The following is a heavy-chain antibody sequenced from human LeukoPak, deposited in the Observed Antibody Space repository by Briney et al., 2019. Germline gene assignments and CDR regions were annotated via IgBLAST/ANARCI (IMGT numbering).Heavy chain of an antibody. D-gene: IGHD2-15*01. CDR3: AKDTSAWWYHRAYMNV. CDR2: ISGRGDET. V-gene: IGHV3-23*01. J-gene: IGHJ6*03. CDR1: GFTFSDYA. Sequence: PGGSLRLPCAASGFTFSDYAMSCVRQAPGGGLEWVSAISGRGDETFHADSVKGRFTTSRDNSKNTFSLQMSSLRVEDSAVYFCAKDTSAWWYHRAYMNVWGTGTTVTVSS.